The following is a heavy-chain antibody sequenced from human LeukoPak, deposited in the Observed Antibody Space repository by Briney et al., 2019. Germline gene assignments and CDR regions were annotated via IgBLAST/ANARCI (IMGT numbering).Heavy chain of an antibody. V-gene: IGHV4-34*01. D-gene: IGHD2-21*01. CDR3: ARRPWWGYAFDI. Sequence: SETLSLTCTVSGGSISSYYWSWIRQPPGKGLEWIGEINHSGSTNYNPSLKSRVTISVDTSKNQFSLKLSSVTAADTAVYYCARRPWWGYAFDIWGQGTMVTVSS. J-gene: IGHJ3*02. CDR1: GGSISSYY. CDR2: INHSGST.